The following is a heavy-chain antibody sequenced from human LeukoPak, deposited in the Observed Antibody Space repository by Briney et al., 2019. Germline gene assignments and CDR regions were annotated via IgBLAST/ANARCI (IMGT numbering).Heavy chain of an antibody. CDR1: GYSISSGYY. V-gene: IGHV4-38-2*01. Sequence: PSETLSLTCAVPGYSISSGYYWGWIRQPPGKGLEWIGSIYHSGSTYYNPSLKSRVTISVDTSKNQFSLKLSSVTAADTAVYYCARRRYYGDFFDYWGQGTLVTVSS. CDR3: ARRRYYGDFFDY. CDR2: IYHSGST. J-gene: IGHJ4*02. D-gene: IGHD3-9*01.